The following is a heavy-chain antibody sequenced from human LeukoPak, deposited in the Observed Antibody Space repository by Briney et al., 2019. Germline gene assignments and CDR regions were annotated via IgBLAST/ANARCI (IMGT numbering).Heavy chain of an antibody. CDR3: ASESSISRAYYFDY. J-gene: IGHJ4*02. D-gene: IGHD2/OR15-2a*01. CDR2: IIPIFGTA. V-gene: IGHV1-69*05. CDR1: GGTFSSYA. Sequence: SVKVSCKAPGGTFSSYAISWVRQAPGQGLEWMGRIIPIFGTANYAQKFQGRVTITTDESTSTAYMELSSLRSEDTAVYYCASESSISRAYYFDYWGQGTLVTVSS.